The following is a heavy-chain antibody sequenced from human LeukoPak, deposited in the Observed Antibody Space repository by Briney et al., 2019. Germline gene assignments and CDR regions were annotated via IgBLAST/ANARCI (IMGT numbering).Heavy chain of an antibody. V-gene: IGHV1-2*06. D-gene: IGHD1-14*01. CDR2: INPNSGGT. CDR3: ARDKRSTAGNWFDP. Sequence: ASVKVSRKASGYTFTDYYIHWVGQAPGQGLEWMGRINPNSGGTNYAQRFQGRVTVTRDTSISTAYMELSTLRSDDAAVYYCARDKRSTAGNWFDPWGQGTLVTVSS. J-gene: IGHJ5*02. CDR1: GYTFTDYY.